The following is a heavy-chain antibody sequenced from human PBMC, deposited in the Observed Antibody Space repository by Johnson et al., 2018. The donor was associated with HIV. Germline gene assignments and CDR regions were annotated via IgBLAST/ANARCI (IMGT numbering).Heavy chain of an antibody. CDR3: AREAQTHAFDI. CDR1: GFTFSSYD. J-gene: IGHJ3*02. Sequence: VQLVESGGGLVQPGGSLRLSCAASGFTFSSYDMHWVRQATGKGLEWVTAIGTAGDTYYPGSVKGRFTISRENDKNSLYLQMNSLRAGDTAVYYCAREAQTHAFDIWGQGTMVTVSS. CDR2: IGTAGDT. V-gene: IGHV3-13*01. D-gene: IGHD4-23*01.